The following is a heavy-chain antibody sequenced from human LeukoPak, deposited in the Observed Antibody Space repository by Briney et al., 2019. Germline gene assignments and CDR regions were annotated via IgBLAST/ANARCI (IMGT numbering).Heavy chain of an antibody. V-gene: IGHV3-23*01. CDR2: ISGRGGTT. D-gene: IGHD4-17*01. Sequence: PGGSLRLSCAASGFTFSNYVMSWVRLAPGKGLEWVSGISGRGGTTYYADSVKGRFTISRDNSKNTLYLEMNSLRAEDTAVYYCAKDGDQVTVTKLDYWGQGTLVTVSS. CDR1: GFTFSNYV. J-gene: IGHJ4*02. CDR3: AKDGDQVTVTKLDY.